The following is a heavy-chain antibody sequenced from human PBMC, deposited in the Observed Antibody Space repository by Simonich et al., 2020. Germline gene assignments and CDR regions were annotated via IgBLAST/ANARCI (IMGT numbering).Heavy chain of an antibody. Sequence: QVQLVESGGGVVQPGRSLRLSCAASGFTFSSYAMHWVRQAPGKGLEWVGFISYDESNKYYADSVKGRFTISRDNSKNTLYLQMNSRRAEDTAVYYCAREGAGNDAFDIWGQGTMVTVSS. V-gene: IGHV3-30*04. CDR1: GFTFSSYA. CDR2: ISYDESNK. J-gene: IGHJ3*02. CDR3: AREGAGNDAFDI. D-gene: IGHD1-26*01.